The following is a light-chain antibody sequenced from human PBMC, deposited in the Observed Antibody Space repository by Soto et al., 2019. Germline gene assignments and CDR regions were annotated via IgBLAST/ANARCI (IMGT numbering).Light chain of an antibody. CDR3: QQSYRTPRT. CDR2: AAS. V-gene: IGKV1-39*01. Sequence: DIQMTQSPSSLYASVGDRVTITCRASQSISSYLNWYQQKPGKAPKLLIYAASSLQSGVPSRFRGSGSGTDFTLTISSLQPEDFATYYCQQSYRTPRTFGQGTKVEIK. CDR1: QSISSY. J-gene: IGKJ1*01.